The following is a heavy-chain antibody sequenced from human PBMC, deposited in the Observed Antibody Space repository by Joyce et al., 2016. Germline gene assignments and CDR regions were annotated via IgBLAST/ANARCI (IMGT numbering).Heavy chain of an antibody. Sequence: EEQLVESGGGLVQPGGSLRLSCAASGFTFNMFWMTWVRQAPGKGPEWVATLNQGGRDKYYVDSGKGRFTISRDNRKNSLYLQLNSLRVEDTAVYFCAIGGLDSAWYWRHWGQGALVTVSS. CDR3: AIGGLDSAWYWRH. CDR1: GFTFNMFW. CDR2: LNQGGRDK. J-gene: IGHJ4*02. V-gene: IGHV3-7*03. D-gene: IGHD6-19*01.